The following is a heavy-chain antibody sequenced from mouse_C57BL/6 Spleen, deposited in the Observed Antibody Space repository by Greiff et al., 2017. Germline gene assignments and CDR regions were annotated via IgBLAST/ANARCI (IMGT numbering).Heavy chain of an antibody. J-gene: IGHJ3*01. Sequence: EVQLVESGPELVKPGASVKISCKASGYTFTDYYMNWVKQSHGKSLEWIGDINPNNGGTSYNQKFKGKATLTVDKSSSTAYMELRSLTSEDSAVYYCATDSSGHGFAYWGQGTLVTVSA. CDR1: GYTFTDYY. D-gene: IGHD3-2*02. CDR2: INPNNGGT. CDR3: ATDSSGHGFAY. V-gene: IGHV1-26*01.